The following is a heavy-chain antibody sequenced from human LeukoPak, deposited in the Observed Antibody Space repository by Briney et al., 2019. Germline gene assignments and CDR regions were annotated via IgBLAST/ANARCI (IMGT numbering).Heavy chain of an antibody. V-gene: IGHV3-53*04. J-gene: IGHJ5*02. CDR3: ARSLGIFGVDNWFDT. Sequence: GGSLRLSCAASGFTVSSNYMSWVRQAPGKGLEWVSVIYSGGSAYYADSVKGRFTISRHNSKNTLYLQMNRLRAEDTAVYYCARSLGIFGVDNWFDTWGQGTLVTVSS. D-gene: IGHD3-3*01. CDR1: GFTVSSNY. CDR2: IYSGGSA.